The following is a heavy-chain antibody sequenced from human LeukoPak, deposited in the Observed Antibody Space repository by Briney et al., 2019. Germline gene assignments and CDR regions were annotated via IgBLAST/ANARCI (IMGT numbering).Heavy chain of an antibody. V-gene: IGHV5-51*01. Sequence: GEALKISCKGSGYHFATYWIGWVRQMPGKGLGWMGIIYPGDSDTRYSPSFQGQVTISADKSISAAYLQWSSLKASDTAMYYCARLYYGSGSQPDYWGQGTLVTVSS. J-gene: IGHJ4*02. D-gene: IGHD3-10*01. CDR1: GYHFATYW. CDR3: ARLYYGSGSQPDY. CDR2: IYPGDSDT.